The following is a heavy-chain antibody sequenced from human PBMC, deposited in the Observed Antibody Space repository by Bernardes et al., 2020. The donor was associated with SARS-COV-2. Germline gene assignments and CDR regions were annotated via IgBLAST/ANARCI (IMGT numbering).Heavy chain of an antibody. CDR1: GGSISSGGYY. Sequence: SETLSLTCTVSGGSISSGGYYWSWIRQHPGNGLEWIGYIYYSGSTYYNPSLKSRVTISVDTSKNQFSLKLSSVTAADPAVYYCARGIPQSITIFGVVIPGNWFDPWGQGTLVTVSS. CDR2: IYYSGST. V-gene: IGHV4-31*03. D-gene: IGHD3-3*01. J-gene: IGHJ5*02. CDR3: ARGIPQSITIFGVVIPGNWFDP.